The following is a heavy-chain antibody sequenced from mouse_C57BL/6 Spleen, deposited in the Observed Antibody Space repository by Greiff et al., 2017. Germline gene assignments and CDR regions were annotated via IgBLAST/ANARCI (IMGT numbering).Heavy chain of an antibody. CDR2: IDPSDSYT. J-gene: IGHJ2*01. D-gene: IGHD5-1*01. V-gene: IGHV1-50*01. Sequence: QVQLQQPGAELVKPGASVKLSCKASGYTFTSYWMQWVKQRPGQGLEWIGEIDPSDSYTNYNQKFKGKATLTVDTSSSTAYMQLSRLTAEDSAVYYCAIGSTLDYWGQGTTLTVSS. CDR3: AIGSTLDY. CDR1: GYTFTSYW.